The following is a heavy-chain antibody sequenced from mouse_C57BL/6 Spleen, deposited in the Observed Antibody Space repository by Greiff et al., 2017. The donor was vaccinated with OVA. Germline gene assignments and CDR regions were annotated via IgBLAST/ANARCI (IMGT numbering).Heavy chain of an antibody. CDR3: ARRGNYVRCDY. CDR1: GYTFTSYW. V-gene: IGHV1-59*01. J-gene: IGHJ2*01. Sequence: QVQLQQPGAELVRPGTSVKLSCKASGYTFTSYWMHWVKQRPGQGLEWIGVIDPSDSYTNYNQKFKGKATLTVDTSSSTAYMQLSSLTSEDSAVYYCARRGNYVRCDYWGQGTTLTVSS. CDR2: IDPSDSYT. D-gene: IGHD2-1*01.